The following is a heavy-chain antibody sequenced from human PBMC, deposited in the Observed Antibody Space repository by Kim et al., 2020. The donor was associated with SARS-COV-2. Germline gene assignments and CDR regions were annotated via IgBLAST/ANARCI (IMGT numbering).Heavy chain of an antibody. CDR2: IWYDGSNK. Sequence: GGSLRLSCAASGFTFSSYGMHWVRQAPGKGREWVAVIWYDGSNKYYADSVKGRFTISRDNSKNTLYLQMNSLRAEDTAVYYCARERGVTHLLGYWGQGTLVTVSS. CDR3: ARERGVTHLLGY. D-gene: IGHD2-21*02. J-gene: IGHJ4*02. CDR1: GFTFSSYG. V-gene: IGHV3-33*01.